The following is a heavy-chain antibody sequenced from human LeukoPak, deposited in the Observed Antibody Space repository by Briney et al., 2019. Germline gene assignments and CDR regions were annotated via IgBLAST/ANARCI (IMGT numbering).Heavy chain of an antibody. CDR3: ARPNTEATGYYFDY. D-gene: IGHD1-1*01. Sequence: ASVKVSCTASGYTFISYGVSWVRQAPGQGLEWMGWIDTYKGSTNYAENFQGTVTMTTDTSTSPVYMELRSLRSDDTAVYYCARPNTEATGYYFDYWGEGTLVTVSS. CDR2: IDTYKGST. V-gene: IGHV1-18*01. CDR1: GYTFISYG. J-gene: IGHJ4*02.